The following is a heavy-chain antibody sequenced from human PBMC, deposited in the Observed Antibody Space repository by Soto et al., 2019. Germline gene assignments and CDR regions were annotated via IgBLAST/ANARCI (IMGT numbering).Heavy chain of an antibody. J-gene: IGHJ6*02. CDR1: GFTFSSYA. V-gene: IGHV3-30-3*02. CDR3: AKQRGYCISASCFDYYFYAMDV. D-gene: IGHD2-2*01. Sequence: QVQLVESGGGVVQPGKSLRLSCAASGFTFSSYAMHWVRQAPGKGLEWVAIVSYDGGNKYYADSVKGRFTISRDNSKXXLFLQMNSLRPEDTAVYYCAKQRGYCISASCFDYYFYAMDVWGQGTTVAVSS. CDR2: VSYDGGNK.